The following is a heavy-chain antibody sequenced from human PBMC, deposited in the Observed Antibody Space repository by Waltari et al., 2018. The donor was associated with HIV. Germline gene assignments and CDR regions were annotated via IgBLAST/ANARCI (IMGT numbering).Heavy chain of an antibody. V-gene: IGHV1-3*01. CDR1: GYTFTSYP. Sequence: QVHLLQSGAEVQKPGASVKVSCKASGYTFTSYPIHWLRQAPGQRLEWMAWINAGTGNTKYSQNFQGRVTITRDTSASTAYMELSSLRSEDTAVYYCARHNSSWYGTFDHWGQGTLVTVSS. CDR3: ARHNSSWYGTFDH. CDR2: INAGTGNT. J-gene: IGHJ4*02. D-gene: IGHD6-19*01.